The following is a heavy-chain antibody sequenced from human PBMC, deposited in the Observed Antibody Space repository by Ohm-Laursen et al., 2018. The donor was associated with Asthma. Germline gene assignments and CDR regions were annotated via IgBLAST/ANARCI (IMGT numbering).Heavy chain of an antibody. D-gene: IGHD4-17*01. CDR3: ARDPGRGVTTWHLGNNWFDP. CDR2: INPSGGST. CDR1: GYTFTSYY. V-gene: IGHV1-46*01. J-gene: IGHJ5*02. Sequence: VASVKVSCKVSGYTFTSYYMHWVRQAPGQGLEWMGIINPSGGSTSYAQKFQGRVTMTRNTSTSTVYMELSSLRSEDTAVYYCARDPGRGVTTWHLGNNWFDPWGQGTLVTVSS.